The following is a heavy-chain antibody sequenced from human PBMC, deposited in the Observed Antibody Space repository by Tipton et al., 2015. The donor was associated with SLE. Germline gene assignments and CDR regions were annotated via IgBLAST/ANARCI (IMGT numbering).Heavy chain of an antibody. J-gene: IGHJ4*02. D-gene: IGHD6-13*01. CDR2: IYYSGST. CDR1: RGSISSSSYY. V-gene: IGHV4-61*05. Sequence: TLSLTCTVSRGSISSSSYYWGWIRQPPGKELEWIGYIYYSGSTNYNPSLKSRVTISVDTSKNQFSLKLSSVTAADTAVYYCARSAGYGSNWAHFDYWGQGTLVTVSS. CDR3: ARSAGYGSNWAHFDY.